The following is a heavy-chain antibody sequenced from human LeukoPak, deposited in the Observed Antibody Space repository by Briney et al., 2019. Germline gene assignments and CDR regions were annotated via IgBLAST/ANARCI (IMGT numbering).Heavy chain of an antibody. D-gene: IGHD3-10*01. J-gene: IGHJ3*02. CDR1: GGSISSSNW. Sequence: PSETLSLTCAVSGGSISSSNWWSWVRQPPGKGLEWIGEIYHSGSTNYNPSLKSRVTISVDKSKNQFSLKLSSVTAADTAVYYCARVGYYYGSGSYRAFDIWGQGTMVTVSS. CDR3: ARVGYYYGSGSYRAFDI. CDR2: IYHSGST. V-gene: IGHV4-4*02.